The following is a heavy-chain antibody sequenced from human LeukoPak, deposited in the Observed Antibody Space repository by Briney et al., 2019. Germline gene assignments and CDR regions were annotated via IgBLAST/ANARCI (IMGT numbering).Heavy chain of an antibody. CDR1: GGSISSFSYY. CDR2: IYYSGST. D-gene: IGHD3-10*01. CDR3: AREQAPTMVRGVIIYENWFDP. J-gene: IGHJ5*02. V-gene: IGHV4-30-4*08. Sequence: SETLSLTCTVSGGSISSFSYYWGWIRQPPGRGLEWIGYIYYSGSTYYNPSLKSRVTISVDTSKNQFSLKLSPVTAADTAVYYCAREQAPTMVRGVIIYENWFDPWGQGTLVTVSS.